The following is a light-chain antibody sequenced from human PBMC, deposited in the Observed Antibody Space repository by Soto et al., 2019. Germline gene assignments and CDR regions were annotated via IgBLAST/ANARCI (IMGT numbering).Light chain of an antibody. Sequence: DIQLTQSPSFLSASVGDRVTITCRASQGISSYLAWYQQKPGKAPKLLIYAASTLQSGVPSRFSGSASGTEFTLTISSLQPEDFATYYCQQLNSYPGFGPGTKVDIK. CDR3: QQLNSYPG. J-gene: IGKJ3*01. CDR2: AAS. CDR1: QGISSY. V-gene: IGKV1-9*01.